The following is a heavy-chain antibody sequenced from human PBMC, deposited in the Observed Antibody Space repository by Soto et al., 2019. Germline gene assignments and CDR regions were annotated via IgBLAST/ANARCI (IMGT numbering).Heavy chain of an antibody. D-gene: IGHD2-15*01. V-gene: IGHV3-21*01. J-gene: IGHJ6*02. CDR2: ISSSSSYI. Sequence: EVQLVESGGGLVKPGGSLRLSCAASGFTFSSYSMNWVRQAPGKGLEWVSSISSSSSYIYYADSVKGRFTISRDNAKNPLYLQMNSLRAEDTAVYYCARDLTCSGGSCYSRYYYGMDVWGQGTTVTVSS. CDR1: GFTFSSYS. CDR3: ARDLTCSGGSCYSRYYYGMDV.